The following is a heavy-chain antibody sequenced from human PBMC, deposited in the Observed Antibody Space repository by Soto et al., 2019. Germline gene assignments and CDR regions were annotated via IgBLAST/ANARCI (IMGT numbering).Heavy chain of an antibody. J-gene: IGHJ4*02. Sequence: GGSLRLSCAASGFTFSSYAMSWVRQAPGKGLEWVSAISGSGGSTYYADSVKGRFTISRDNSKNTLYLQMNSLRAEDTAVYYCAKTLTLYCSSTSCSGNIFDYWGQGTLVTVSS. D-gene: IGHD2-2*01. CDR1: GFTFSSYA. CDR3: AKTLTLYCSSTSCSGNIFDY. V-gene: IGHV3-23*01. CDR2: ISGSGGST.